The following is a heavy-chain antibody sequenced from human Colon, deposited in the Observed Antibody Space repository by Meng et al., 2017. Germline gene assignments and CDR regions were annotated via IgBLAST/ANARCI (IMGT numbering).Heavy chain of an antibody. CDR2: IYPADGNR. J-gene: IGHJ4*02. V-gene: IGHV1-3*01. Sequence: QVQLVQSGAELKKPGASVEVSCQASGYSFTSYGMNWLRQAPGQRPEWMGWIYPADGNRRYSQKFQDRLTITTDTFARTAYMELSSLRSEDTAVYFCARDERGGPYYFDYWGQGTLVTVSS. CDR1: GYSFTSYG. CDR3: ARDERGGPYYFDY.